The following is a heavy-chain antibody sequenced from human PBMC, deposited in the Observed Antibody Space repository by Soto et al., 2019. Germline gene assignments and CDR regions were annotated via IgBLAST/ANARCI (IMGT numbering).Heavy chain of an antibody. D-gene: IGHD1-7*01. CDR3: EKEGDWNYVFDF. CDR2: VNADGSST. J-gene: IGHJ5*01. V-gene: IGHV3-74*01. CDR1: GFSFTHYR. Sequence: GGSLRLSCAASGFSFTHYRIHWVRQVPGKGLEWVCRVNADGSSTNYAGFAKGRFTISRDNSKNTAYLEMNNLRVDDTALYYCEKEGDWNYVFDFWGQGTSVTVSS.